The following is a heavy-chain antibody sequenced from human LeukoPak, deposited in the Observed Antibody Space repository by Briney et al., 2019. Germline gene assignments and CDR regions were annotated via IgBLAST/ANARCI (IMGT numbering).Heavy chain of an antibody. Sequence: SETLSLTCAVYGESFSGYYWTWVRQPPGKGLEWIGDINHSGRTTYNPSLKSRVIISVDPSKNLFALNLTSVPAADTAVYYCTRPWQRRYYMDVWGKGTTVAVSS. CDR1: GESFSGYY. CDR3: TRPWQRRYYMDV. CDR2: INHSGRT. J-gene: IGHJ6*03. V-gene: IGHV4-34*01.